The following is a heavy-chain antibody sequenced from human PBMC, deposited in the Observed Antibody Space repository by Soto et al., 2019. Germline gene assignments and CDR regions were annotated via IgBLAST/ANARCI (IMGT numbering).Heavy chain of an antibody. CDR3: AKFFVGTGGSSGWPWYFDH. Sequence: GGSLRLSCATSGFTFSNYAMSWVRQAPGKGLEWVSAISGSGGTTYNADSVKGRFTISRDNSKNTLYLQMDSLRAEDTAVYYCAKFFVGTGGSSGWPWYFDHWGQGTLVTVSS. CDR2: ISGSGGTT. D-gene: IGHD6-25*01. V-gene: IGHV3-23*01. J-gene: IGHJ4*02. CDR1: GFTFSNYA.